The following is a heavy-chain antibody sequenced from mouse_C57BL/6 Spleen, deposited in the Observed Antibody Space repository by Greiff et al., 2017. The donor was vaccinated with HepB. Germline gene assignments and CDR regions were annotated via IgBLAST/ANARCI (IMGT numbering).Heavy chain of an antibody. CDR3: TRSGDYGSSYIY. V-gene: IGHV1-15*01. D-gene: IGHD1-1*01. J-gene: IGHJ2*01. CDR1: GYTFTDYE. CDR2: IDPETGGT. Sequence: VHLVESGAELVRPGASVTLSCKASGYTFTDYEMHWVKQTPVHGLEWIGAIDPETGGTAYNQKFKGKAILTADKSSSTAYMELRSLTSEDSAVYYCTRSGDYGSSYIYWGQGTTLTVSS.